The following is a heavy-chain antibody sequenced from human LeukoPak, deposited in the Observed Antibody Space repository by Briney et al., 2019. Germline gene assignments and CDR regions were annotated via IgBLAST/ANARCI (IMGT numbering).Heavy chain of an antibody. D-gene: IGHD3-9*01. CDR3: ARPLRYLDSELDY. CDR1: GFTFSSYS. V-gene: IGHV3-30*04. J-gene: IGHJ4*02. Sequence: PGRSLRLSCAASGFTFSSYSIHWVRQAPGKGLEWVAAISYDGTIKYYADSVKGRFTISRDNSKNTLYLQMNSLRPEDTAVYYCARPLRYLDSELDYWGQGTLVSVSS. CDR2: ISYDGTIK.